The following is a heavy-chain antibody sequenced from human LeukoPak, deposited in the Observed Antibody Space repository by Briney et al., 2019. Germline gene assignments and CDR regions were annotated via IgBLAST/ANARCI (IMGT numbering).Heavy chain of an antibody. J-gene: IGHJ6*03. V-gene: IGHV1-2*02. Sequence: ASVKVSCKASGYTFTGYYMHWVRQAPGQGLEWMGWINPNSGGTNYAQKFQGRVTMTRDTSISTAYMELSRLRSDDTAVYYCARLGMVRGVTVSYYYYYMDVWGKGTTVTVSS. D-gene: IGHD3-10*01. CDR2: INPNSGGT. CDR1: GYTFTGYY. CDR3: ARLGMVRGVTVSYYYYYMDV.